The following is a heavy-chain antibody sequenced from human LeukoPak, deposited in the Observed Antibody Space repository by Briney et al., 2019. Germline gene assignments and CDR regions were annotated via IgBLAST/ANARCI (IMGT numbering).Heavy chain of an antibody. Sequence: GGSLRLSCAASEFTFRNYWMSWVRQAPGKGLEWVANINQDGSETYYVDSVKGRFTVSRDNAMNSLYLQMNSLSAEDTAVYYCARGGTTVTTGALDYWGQGTLVTVSS. J-gene: IGHJ4*02. V-gene: IGHV3-7*04. CDR1: EFTFRNYW. CDR3: ARGGTTVTTGALDY. CDR2: INQDGSET. D-gene: IGHD4-17*01.